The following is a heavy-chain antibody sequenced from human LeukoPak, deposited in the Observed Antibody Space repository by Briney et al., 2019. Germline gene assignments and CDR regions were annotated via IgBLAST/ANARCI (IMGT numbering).Heavy chain of an antibody. CDR1: GFTFSSYG. Sequence: GSLRLSCAASGFTFSSYGMSWIRQPPGKGLEWIGSIYYSGSTYYNPSLKSRVTISVDTSKNQFSLKLSSVTAADTAVYYCARHHSSSWFYYYYMDVWGKGTTVTISS. CDR3: ARHHSSSWFYYYYMDV. J-gene: IGHJ6*03. V-gene: IGHV4-39*01. D-gene: IGHD6-13*01. CDR2: IYYSGST.